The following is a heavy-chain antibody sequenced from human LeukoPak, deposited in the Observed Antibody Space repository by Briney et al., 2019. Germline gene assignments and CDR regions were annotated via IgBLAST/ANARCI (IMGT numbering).Heavy chain of an antibody. CDR1: GGSISSGDYY. V-gene: IGHV4-30-4*01. D-gene: IGHD4-17*01. CDR3: ARECDYVGNWFDP. Sequence: TSQTLSLTCTVSGGSISSGDYYWSWIRQPPGKGLEWIGYIYYSGSTYYNPSLKSRVTISVDTSKNQFSLKLSSVTAAAKAVYYCARECDYVGNWFDPWGQGTLVTVSS. CDR2: IYYSGST. J-gene: IGHJ5*02.